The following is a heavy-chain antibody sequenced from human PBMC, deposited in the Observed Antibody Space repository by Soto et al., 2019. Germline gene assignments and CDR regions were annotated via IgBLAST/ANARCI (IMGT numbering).Heavy chain of an antibody. CDR2: ISSSSSYI. CDR3: ARALEGRAWGSFFFDY. CDR1: GFTFSSYS. D-gene: IGHD7-27*01. V-gene: IGHV3-21*01. Sequence: GGSLRLSCAASGFTFSSYSMNWVRQAPGKGLEWVSSISSSSSYIYYANSVKGRCTISRDNAKNSLYLQMNSLRAEDTAVYYCARALEGRAWGSFFFDYWGQGTLVTVSS. J-gene: IGHJ4*02.